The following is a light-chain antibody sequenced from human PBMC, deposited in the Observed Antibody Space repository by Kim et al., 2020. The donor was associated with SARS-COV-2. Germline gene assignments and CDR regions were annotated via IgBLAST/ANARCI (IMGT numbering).Light chain of an antibody. J-gene: IGLJ3*02. CDR1: SSNIGNNL. V-gene: IGLV1-51*01. Sequence: GQKVTISCSGSSSNIGNNLVSWYQHLPGTAPKFLIYDNNKRPSGIPDRFSVSKSGTSATLGITGLRTGDEADYYCGTWDTSLSVWVFGGGTKLTVL. CDR2: DNN. CDR3: GTWDTSLSVWV.